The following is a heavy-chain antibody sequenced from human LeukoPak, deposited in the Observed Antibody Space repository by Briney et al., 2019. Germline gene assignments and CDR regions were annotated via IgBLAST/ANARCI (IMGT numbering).Heavy chain of an antibody. Sequence: SETLSLTCAVYGGSFSGYYWSWIRQPPGKGLEWIGEINHSGSTNYNPSLKSRVTISVDTSKNQFSLKLSSVTAADTAVYYCAGGRGAMVTYYYYYYGMDVWGQGTTVTVSS. D-gene: IGHD5-18*01. V-gene: IGHV4-34*01. CDR2: INHSGST. J-gene: IGHJ6*02. CDR1: GGSFSGYY. CDR3: AGGRGAMVTYYYYYYGMDV.